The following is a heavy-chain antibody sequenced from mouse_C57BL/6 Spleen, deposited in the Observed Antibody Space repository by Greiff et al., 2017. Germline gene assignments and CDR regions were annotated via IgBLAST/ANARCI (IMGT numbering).Heavy chain of an antibody. Sequence: QVQLQQSGPELVKPGASVKISCKASGYAFSSSWMNWVKQRPGKGLEWIGRIYPGDGDTNYNGKFKGKATLTADKSSSTAYMQLSSLTSADSAVXFCARGTFYGSSYAPLYYARDNGGKEPSATFSS. J-gene: IGHJ4*01. CDR1: GYAFSSSW. CDR2: IYPGDGDT. CDR3: ARGTFYGSSYAPLYYARDN. V-gene: IGHV1-82*01. D-gene: IGHD1-1*01.